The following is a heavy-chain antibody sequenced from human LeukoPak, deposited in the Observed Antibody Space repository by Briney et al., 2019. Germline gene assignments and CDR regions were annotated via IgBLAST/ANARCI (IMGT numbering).Heavy chain of an antibody. V-gene: IGHV3-30*02. CDR1: GFTFSDHY. J-gene: IGHJ4*02. D-gene: IGHD3-10*01. CDR3: ARRTALWFGDY. Sequence: GGSLRLSCAASGFTFSDHYMDWVRQAAGKGLEWVAFIRYDGSNKYYADSVKGRFTISRDNSKNTLYLQMNSLRTEDTAVYFCARRTALWFGDYWGQGTLVTVSS. CDR2: IRYDGSNK.